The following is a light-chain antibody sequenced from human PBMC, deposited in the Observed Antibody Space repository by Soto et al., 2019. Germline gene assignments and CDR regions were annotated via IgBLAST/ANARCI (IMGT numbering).Light chain of an antibody. Sequence: EIVLTPSPGTLSFSPGERATLSCSASQTVSTNYLAWYQQKPGQAPRLLIYGASSRATGIPDRFSGSGSGTDFTLTISRLEPEDFAVFYCQQYGGSPWTFGQGTKVDIK. CDR1: QTVSTNY. J-gene: IGKJ1*01. V-gene: IGKV3-20*01. CDR2: GAS. CDR3: QQYGGSPWT.